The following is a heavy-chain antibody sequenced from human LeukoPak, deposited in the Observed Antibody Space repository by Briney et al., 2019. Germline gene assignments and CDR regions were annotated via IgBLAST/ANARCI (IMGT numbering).Heavy chain of an antibody. Sequence: PSETLSLTCSVSGGSNIASSHYWAWVRQPPGKGLEWIGSVYYTGSIRYNTSLKSRVTISVDMSKNDLFLTVNSVTAADTAFYYCARRDYRAWIDPWGQGILVTVSP. J-gene: IGHJ5*02. V-gene: IGHV4-39*01. CDR1: GGSNIASSHY. D-gene: IGHD2-21*01. CDR2: VYYTGSI. CDR3: ARRDYRAWIDP.